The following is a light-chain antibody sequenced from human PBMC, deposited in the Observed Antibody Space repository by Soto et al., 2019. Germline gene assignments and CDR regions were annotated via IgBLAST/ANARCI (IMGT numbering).Light chain of an antibody. V-gene: IGLV1-40*01. CDR3: QSYDSSLSGSNTV. CDR2: GNT. CDR1: SSNIGACHV. J-gene: IGLJ7*01. Sequence: QSVLTQPPSVSGAPGQTVTISCTGSSSNIGACHVVHWYRHRPGTAPKLPIVGNTNRPSGFPDRVSGSRSGTSASLAISGLQAEDEADYYCQSYDSSLSGSNTVFGEGTQLTVL.